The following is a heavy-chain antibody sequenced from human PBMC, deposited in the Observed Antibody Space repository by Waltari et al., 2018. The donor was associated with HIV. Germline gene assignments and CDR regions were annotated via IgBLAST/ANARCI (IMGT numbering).Heavy chain of an antibody. V-gene: IGHV3-23*01. CDR3: AKAYDYSNLIIPYYYYGMDV. CDR1: GFTFSSYA. J-gene: IGHJ6*02. Sequence: EVQLLESGGGLVQPGGSLRLSCAASGFTFSSYAMSWVRQAPGKGLGWVSAISGSGGSTYSADAGKGRFTISRDNSKNTLYLQMNSLRAEDTAVYYCAKAYDYSNLIIPYYYYGMDVWGQGTTVTVSS. CDR2: ISGSGGST. D-gene: IGHD4-4*01.